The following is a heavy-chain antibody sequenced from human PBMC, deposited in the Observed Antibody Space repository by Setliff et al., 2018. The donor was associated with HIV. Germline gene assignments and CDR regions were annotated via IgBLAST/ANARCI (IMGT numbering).Heavy chain of an antibody. D-gene: IGHD3-3*01. Sequence: GESLKISCAASGFTFSNAWMTWVRQAPGKGLEWVSVIYSGGSTDYADSVKGRFTISRDNAKNSLYLQMNSLTAEDTAVYYCARDVSWRVRTYIDYWGQGALVTVSS. J-gene: IGHJ4*02. V-gene: IGHV3-66*01. CDR1: GFTFSNAW. CDR3: ARDVSWRVRTYIDY. CDR2: IYSGGST.